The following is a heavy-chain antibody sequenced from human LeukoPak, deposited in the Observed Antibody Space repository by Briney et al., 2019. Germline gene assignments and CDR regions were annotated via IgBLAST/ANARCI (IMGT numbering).Heavy chain of an antibody. CDR2: IDWDDDK. CDR3: ARTRGVAAAGTHNWFDP. D-gene: IGHD6-13*01. J-gene: IGHJ5*02. CDR1: GFSLSTSGMC. Sequence: SGPALVKPTQTLTLTCTFSGFSLSTSGMCVSWIRQPPGKALEWLARIDWDDDKYYSTSLKTRLTISKDTSKNQVVLTMTNMDPVDTATYYCARTRGVAAAGTHNWFDPWGQGTLVTVSS. V-gene: IGHV2-70*11.